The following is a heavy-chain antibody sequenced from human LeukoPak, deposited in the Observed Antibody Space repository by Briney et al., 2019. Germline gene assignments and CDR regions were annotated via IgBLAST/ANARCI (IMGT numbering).Heavy chain of an antibody. CDR2: IWYDGSNK. V-gene: IGHV3-33*01. CDR1: GFTFSSYG. D-gene: IGHD2-2*01. CDR3: AREGCSSTSCYGHPDLYTTRYYYYGMDV. J-gene: IGHJ6*02. Sequence: GGSLRLSCAASGFTFSSYGMHWVRQAPGKGLEWVAVIWYDGSNKYYADSVKGRFTISRDNSKNTLYLQVNSLRAEDTAVYYCAREGCSSTSCYGHPDLYTTRYYYYGMDVWGQGTTVTVSS.